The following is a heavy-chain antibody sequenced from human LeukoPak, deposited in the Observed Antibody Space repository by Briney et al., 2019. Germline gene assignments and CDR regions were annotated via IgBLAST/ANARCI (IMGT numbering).Heavy chain of an antibody. V-gene: IGHV4-61*02. D-gene: IGHD5-24*01. CDR2: ISATGST. CDR1: GGSISSGSYY. CDR3: AGEVRARDGYNYGGSDY. Sequence: KPLQTLFLTCTVSGGSISSGSYYWTWIRPPAGKGLEWVGRISATGSTNYNPSLKGRVTMSIDTSKNQFSLKVSPVTAADTAVYYCAGEVRARDGYNYGGSDYWGQGTLVTVSS. J-gene: IGHJ4*02.